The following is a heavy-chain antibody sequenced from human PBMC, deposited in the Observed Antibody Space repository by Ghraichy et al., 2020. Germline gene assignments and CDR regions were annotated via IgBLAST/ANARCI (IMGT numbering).Heavy chain of an antibody. Sequence: GGSLRLSCAASGFTFSSYWMSWVRQAPGKGLEWVANIKQDGSEKYYVDSVKGRFTISRDNAKNSLYLQMNSLRAEDTAVYYCARVRFLEWLERSASAFDIWGQGSMVTVSS. J-gene: IGHJ3*02. CDR1: GFTFSSYW. D-gene: IGHD3-3*01. CDR2: IKQDGSEK. CDR3: ARVRFLEWLERSASAFDI. V-gene: IGHV3-7*01.